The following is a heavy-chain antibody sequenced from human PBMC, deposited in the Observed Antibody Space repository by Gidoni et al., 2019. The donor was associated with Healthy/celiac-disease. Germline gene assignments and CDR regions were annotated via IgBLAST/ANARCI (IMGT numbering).Heavy chain of an antibody. CDR2: ISWNSGSI. D-gene: IGHD6-6*01. CDR3: AKVRPKYSSSSGPVDY. V-gene: IGHV3-9*01. Sequence: EVQLVESGGGLVQPGRSLRLSCAASGFTFDDYAMHWVRQAPGKGLEWVSGISWNSGSIGYADSVKGRFTISRDNAKNSLYLQMNSLRAEDTALYYCAKVRPKYSSSSGPVDYWGQGTLVTVSS. CDR1: GFTFDDYA. J-gene: IGHJ4*02.